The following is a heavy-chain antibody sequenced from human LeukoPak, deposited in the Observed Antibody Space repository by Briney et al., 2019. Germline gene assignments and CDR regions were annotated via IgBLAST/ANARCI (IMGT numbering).Heavy chain of an antibody. V-gene: IGHV4-30-4*01. D-gene: IGHD3-10*01. CDR2: IYYSGST. CDR3: ARLLWFGELSP. J-gene: IGHJ5*02. CDR1: GGSISSGDYY. Sequence: SETLSLTCTVSGGSISSGDYYWSWIRQPPGKGLEWIGYIYYSGSTYYNPSLKSRVTVSVDTSKNQFSLKLSSVTAADTAVYYCARLLWFGELSPWGQGTLVTVSS.